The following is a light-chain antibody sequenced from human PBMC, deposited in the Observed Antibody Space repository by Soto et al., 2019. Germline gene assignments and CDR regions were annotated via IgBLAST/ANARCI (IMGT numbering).Light chain of an antibody. CDR1: QSVSTTY. CDR2: EAS. Sequence: ESVLTQSPGTLSLSPGERATLSCRASQSVSTTYLAWYQQKPGQAPRLLIYEASRRATGIPDRFSGSGSATDFTLTISRLEPEDFAVYYCQHYGSSYTFGQGTKVDIK. CDR3: QHYGSSYT. J-gene: IGKJ2*01. V-gene: IGKV3-20*01.